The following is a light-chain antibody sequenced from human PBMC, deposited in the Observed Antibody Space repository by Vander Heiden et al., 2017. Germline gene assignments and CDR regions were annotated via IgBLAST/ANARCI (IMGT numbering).Light chain of an antibody. J-gene: IGKJ2*01. Sequence: EMLLTQSPGTLSLSPGERATLSCRASQSVSDNQLARYQQKPGQAPRLLMYGVSNRATGIPDRFSGSGSGTDFTLIISRLEPEDFAVYFCHHYGASPYTFGQGTKLEIK. CDR3: HHYGASPYT. CDR2: GVS. CDR1: QSVSDNQ. V-gene: IGKV3-20*01.